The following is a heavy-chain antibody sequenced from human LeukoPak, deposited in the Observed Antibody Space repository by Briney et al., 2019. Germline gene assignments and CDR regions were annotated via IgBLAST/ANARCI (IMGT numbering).Heavy chain of an antibody. V-gene: IGHV5-51*01. CDR1: GYSFPSYC. J-gene: IGHJ4*02. Sequence: VEPLKISCQGSGYSFPSYCNGWVAPIPGKGLGWKGIIHPDDSDTRLRTYFQGQVTISRDQSNSPAHLQWSSLKTSGTAMYYCARHSSEASADYWGQGTLATVSS. CDR3: ARHSSEASADY. CDR2: IHPDDSDT. D-gene: IGHD2-2*01.